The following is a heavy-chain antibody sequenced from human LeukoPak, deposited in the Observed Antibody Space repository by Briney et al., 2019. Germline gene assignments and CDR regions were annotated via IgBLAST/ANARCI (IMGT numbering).Heavy chain of an antibody. CDR1: GGLLSSSSHY. J-gene: IGHJ5*02. CDR3: ARQIAWFDP. Sequence: SETLSLTCTVSGGLLSSSSHYWGWIRQPPGKGLEWIGSIYFTGSTYYNPSLKSRITMSVDTSKKHFSLKLSSVAAADTAVYYCARQIAWFDPWGQGTLVTVSS. V-gene: IGHV4-39*01. D-gene: IGHD2-21*01. CDR2: IYFTGST.